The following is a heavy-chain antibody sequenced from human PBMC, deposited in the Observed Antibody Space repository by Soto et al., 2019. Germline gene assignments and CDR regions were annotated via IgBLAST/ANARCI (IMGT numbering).Heavy chain of an antibody. D-gene: IGHD3-9*01. Sequence: VESLKISCKGSGYNFTSYWICCLRQMPGKGLEWMGIIYPGDSDTRYSPSFQGQVTISVDKSISTAYLQWSSLKASDTAMYYCARIFRFEQYYFDYWGQGTLVTVSS. J-gene: IGHJ4*02. V-gene: IGHV5-51*01. CDR2: IYPGDSDT. CDR3: ARIFRFEQYYFDY. CDR1: GYNFTSYW.